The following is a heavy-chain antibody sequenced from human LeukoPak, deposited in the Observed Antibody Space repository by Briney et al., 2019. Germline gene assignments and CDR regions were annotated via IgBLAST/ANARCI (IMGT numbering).Heavy chain of an antibody. J-gene: IGHJ5*02. Sequence: SETLSLTCAVYGGSFSGYYWSWIRQPPGKGLEWIGEINHSGSTNYNPSLKSRVTIPVDTSKNQFSLKLSSVTAADTAVYYCARGRGQWRPGVRFRWFDPWGQGTLVTVSS. D-gene: IGHD3-3*01. V-gene: IGHV4-34*01. CDR2: INHSGST. CDR3: ARGRGQWRPGVRFRWFDP. CDR1: GGSFSGYY.